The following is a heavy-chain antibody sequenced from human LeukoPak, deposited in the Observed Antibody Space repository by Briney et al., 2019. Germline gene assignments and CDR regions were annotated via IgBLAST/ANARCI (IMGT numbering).Heavy chain of an antibody. CDR2: IYYSGST. CDR3: AVGYSYGYALDY. D-gene: IGHD5-18*01. CDR1: GGSISSYY. V-gene: IGHV4-59*01. J-gene: IGHJ4*02. Sequence: ETLSLTCTVSGGSISSYYWSWIRQPPGKGLEWIGYIYYSGSTNYNPSLKSRVTISVDTSKNQFSLKLSSVTAADTAVYYCAVGYSYGYALDYWGQGTLVTVSS.